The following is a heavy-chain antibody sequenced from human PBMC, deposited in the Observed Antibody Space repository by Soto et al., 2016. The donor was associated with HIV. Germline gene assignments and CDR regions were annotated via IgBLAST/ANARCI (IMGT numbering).Heavy chain of an antibody. CDR2: INPNSGGT. V-gene: IGHV1-2*02. D-gene: IGHD5-18*01. J-gene: IGHJ4*02. CDR3: ARGSLVDTAMVNPWD. Sequence: QVQLGQSGAEMKKPGASVKVSCKASRYAFTGYYMHWVRQAPGQGLEWMGWINPNSGGTNYAQKFQGRVTMTRDTSISTAYMELSRLTSDDTAVYYCARGSLVDTAMVNPWDWGQGTLLTVSS. CDR1: RYAFTGYY.